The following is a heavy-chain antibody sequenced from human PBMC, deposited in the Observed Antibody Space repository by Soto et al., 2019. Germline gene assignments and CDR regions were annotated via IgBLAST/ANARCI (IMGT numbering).Heavy chain of an antibody. CDR3: ARDSKWLIINGNWFDS. CDR1: GYNFINYG. D-gene: IGHD5-12*01. Sequence: QVQLVQSGAEVKKPGASVKVSCKFSGYNFINYGMTWVRQAPGQGLEWMGWINGSNGATKYAQRFQARVTLTTDTSTNTAYMELRSLRLDDTAVYYCARDSKWLIINGNWFDSWGQGTLVTVSS. V-gene: IGHV1-18*04. CDR2: INGSNGAT. J-gene: IGHJ5*01.